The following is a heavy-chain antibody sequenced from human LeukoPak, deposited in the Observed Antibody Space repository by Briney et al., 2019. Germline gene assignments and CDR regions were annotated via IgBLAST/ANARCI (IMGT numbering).Heavy chain of an antibody. CDR3: AKEGRANSGSYSLSAFDI. J-gene: IGHJ3*02. D-gene: IGHD1-26*01. CDR1: GFTVSSNY. CDR2: ISGDGVNT. V-gene: IGHV3-23*01. Sequence: GGSLRLSCAGSGFTVSSNYMNWVRQAPGKGLEWVSTISGDGVNTYYADSVKGRFTISRDNSKNTLDLQMHSLRAADTAIYYCAKEGRANSGSYSLSAFDIWGQGTMVTVSS.